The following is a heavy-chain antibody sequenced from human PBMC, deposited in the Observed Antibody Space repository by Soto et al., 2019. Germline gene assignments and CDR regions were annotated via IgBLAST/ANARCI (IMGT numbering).Heavy chain of an antibody. CDR2: INPNSGGT. Sequence: QVPLVQSGAEVKKPGASVKVSCKASGYTFTGYYMHWVRQAPGQGLEWMGWINPNSGGTNYAQKFQGWVTMTRDTSISTAYMELSRLRSDDTAVYYCARGEVVINDYYYYYMDVWGKGTTVTVSS. D-gene: IGHD3-22*01. CDR1: GYTFTGYY. J-gene: IGHJ6*03. CDR3: ARGEVVINDYYYYYMDV. V-gene: IGHV1-2*04.